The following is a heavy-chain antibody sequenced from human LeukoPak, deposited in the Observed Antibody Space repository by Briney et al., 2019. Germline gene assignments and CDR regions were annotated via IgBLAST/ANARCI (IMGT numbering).Heavy chain of an antibody. J-gene: IGHJ6*04. D-gene: IGHD3-10*02. CDR2: ISSSGSTI. CDR1: GFTFRSYE. V-gene: IGHV3-48*03. Sequence: GGSPRLSCAASGFTFRSYEMNWVRQAPGKGLEWVSYISSSGSTIYYADSVKGRFTISRDNAKNSLYLQMNSLRVEDTAVYYCAELGITMIGGVWGKGTTVTISS. CDR3: AELGITMIGGV.